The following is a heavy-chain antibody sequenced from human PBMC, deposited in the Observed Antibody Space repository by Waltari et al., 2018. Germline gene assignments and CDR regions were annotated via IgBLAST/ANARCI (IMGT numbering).Heavy chain of an antibody. CDR2: IYYSGRT. V-gene: IGHV4-59*01. J-gene: IGHJ6*02. Sequence: QVQLQESGPGLVKPSETLSLTCTVSGGSISSYYWSWIRQPPGKGLEWIGYIYYSGRTTYNPSLKSRVTISVDTSKNQFSLKLSSVTAADTAVYYCARDLTTVTTNYGMDVWGQGTTVTVSS. CDR1: GGSISSYY. D-gene: IGHD4-17*01. CDR3: ARDLTTVTTNYGMDV.